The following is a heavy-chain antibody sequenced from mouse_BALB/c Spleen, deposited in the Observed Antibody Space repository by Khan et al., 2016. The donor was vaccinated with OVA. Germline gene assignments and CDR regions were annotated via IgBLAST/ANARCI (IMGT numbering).Heavy chain of an antibody. CDR3: ARLAYYYDSEGFAY. CDR1: GFTFSTYG. V-gene: IGHV5-6*01. CDR2: VSTGGHYT. D-gene: IGHD1-1*01. J-gene: IGHJ3*01. Sequence: EVMLVESGGDVVKPGGSLKLSCAASGFTFSTYGMSWVRQTPDKRLEWVATVSTGGHYTYYPDTVKGRFTISRDNAKNTLYLQMSRLKSEDTAMFYCARLAYYYDSEGFAYWGQGTLVTVSA.